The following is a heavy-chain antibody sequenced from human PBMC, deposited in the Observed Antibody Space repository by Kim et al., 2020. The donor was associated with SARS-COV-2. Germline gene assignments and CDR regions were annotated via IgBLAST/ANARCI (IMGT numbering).Heavy chain of an antibody. CDR1: GGSISSGGYY. CDR3: ARGDTIFGVVINAFDI. Sequence: SETLSLTCTVSGGSISSGGYYWSWIRQHPGKGLEWIGYIYYSGSTYYNPSLKSRVTIPVDTSKNQFSLKLSSVTAADTAVYYCARGDTIFGVVINAFDIWGQGTMVTVSS. J-gene: IGHJ3*02. D-gene: IGHD3-3*01. V-gene: IGHV4-31*03. CDR2: IYYSGST.